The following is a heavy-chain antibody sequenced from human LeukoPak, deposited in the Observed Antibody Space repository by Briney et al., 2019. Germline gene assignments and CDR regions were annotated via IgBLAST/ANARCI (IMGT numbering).Heavy chain of an antibody. D-gene: IGHD3-22*01. CDR3: VRESEYYFDHSASFDY. CDR2: MSSDGNAM. J-gene: IGHJ4*02. CDR1: GFTFTAYL. Sequence: QPGRSLRLSCAASGFTFTAYLIHWVRQAPGKGLEWVAVMSSDGNAMFYADSVKGRFTISRDNSKNTLYLQMNSLRAEDTAVYYCVRESEYYFDHSASFDYWGQGTLLTVSS. V-gene: IGHV3-30-3*01.